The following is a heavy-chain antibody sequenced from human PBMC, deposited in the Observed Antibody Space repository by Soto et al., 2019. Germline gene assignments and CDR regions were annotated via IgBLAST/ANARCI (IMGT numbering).Heavy chain of an antibody. V-gene: IGHV1-3*01. CDR1: GYTFTSYS. Sequence: ASVKVSCKASGYTFTSYSMHWVRQAPGQGLEWMGWINAGNANTKYSQKFQGRVTITRDTSASTAYMELSSLRSEDTAVYYCARGLNVYYFDYWGQGTLVTVSS. CDR3: ARGLNVYYFDY. D-gene: IGHD3-16*01. CDR2: INAGNANT. J-gene: IGHJ4*02.